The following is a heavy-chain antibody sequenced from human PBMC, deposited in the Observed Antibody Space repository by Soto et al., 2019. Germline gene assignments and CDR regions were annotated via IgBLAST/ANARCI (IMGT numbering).Heavy chain of an antibody. CDR3: ARLGYYYGMDV. J-gene: IGHJ6*02. D-gene: IGHD3-16*01. Sequence: SETLSLTCTVSGGSISSYYWSWIRQPPGKGLEWIGYIYYSGSTNYNPSLKSRVTISVDTSKNQFSLKLSSVTAADTAVYYCARLGYYYGMDVWGQGTTVTVSS. CDR2: IYYSGST. CDR1: GGSISSYY. V-gene: IGHV4-59*08.